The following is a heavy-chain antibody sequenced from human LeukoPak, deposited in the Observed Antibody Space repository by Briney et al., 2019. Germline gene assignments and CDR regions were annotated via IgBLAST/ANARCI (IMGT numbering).Heavy chain of an antibody. J-gene: IGHJ6*02. V-gene: IGHV1-18*01. D-gene: IGHD4-17*01. CDR1: GYTFTSXX. CDR3: ARDWYGDYTGYYYYGMDV. Sequence: ASVKVSCKXSGYTFTSXXXXXXXXXPXXGXXXXXXXXXYXGNTXYAQKLQGXXTMTTXTSTSTAYMELRSLRSDDTAVYYCARDWYGDYTGYYYYGMDVWGQGTTVTVSS. CDR2: XXXYXGNT.